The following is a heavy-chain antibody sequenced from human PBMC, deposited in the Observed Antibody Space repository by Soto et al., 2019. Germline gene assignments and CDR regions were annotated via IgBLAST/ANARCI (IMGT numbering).Heavy chain of an antibody. CDR3: XXDXXXXXTXXXGDDXFDI. V-gene: IGHV3-11*01. Sequence: SLRLSCAASGFTFSDYYMSWIRQAPGKGLEWVSYISSSGSTIYYADSVKGRFTISRDNAKNSLYLQMNSLRAEDTAVYYYXXDXXXXXTXXXGDDXFDIXGXXTXXTVXS. CDR1: GFTFSDYY. J-gene: IGHJ3*02. CDR2: ISSSGSTI.